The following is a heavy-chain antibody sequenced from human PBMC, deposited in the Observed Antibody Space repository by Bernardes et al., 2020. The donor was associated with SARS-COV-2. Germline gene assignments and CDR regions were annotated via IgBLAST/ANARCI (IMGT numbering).Heavy chain of an antibody. J-gene: IGHJ2*01. CDR3: ARQGGLYDYGGNPVYWYFDL. CDR2: IYYSGST. CDR1: GGSISSYY. V-gene: IGHV4-59*08. D-gene: IGHD4-17*01. Sequence: SETLSLTCTVSGGSISSYYWSWIRQPPGKGLEWIGYIYYSGSTNYNPSLKSRVTISVDTSKNQFSLKLSSVTAADTAVYYCARQGGLYDYGGNPVYWYFDLWGRGTLVTVSS.